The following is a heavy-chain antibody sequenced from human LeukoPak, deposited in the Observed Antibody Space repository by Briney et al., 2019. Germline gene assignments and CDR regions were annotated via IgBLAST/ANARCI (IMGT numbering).Heavy chain of an antibody. CDR1: GGSISSDY. CDR3: ARLHYDSSGYYYFDY. V-gene: IGHV4-59*08. Sequence: SETLSLTCTVSGGSISSDYWSWIRLPPGKGLEWIGYIYYSGITNYNPSLKSRVTISVDTSKNQFSLKLSSVTAADTAVYYCARLHYDSSGYYYFDYWGQGTLVTVSS. J-gene: IGHJ4*02. CDR2: IYYSGIT. D-gene: IGHD3-22*01.